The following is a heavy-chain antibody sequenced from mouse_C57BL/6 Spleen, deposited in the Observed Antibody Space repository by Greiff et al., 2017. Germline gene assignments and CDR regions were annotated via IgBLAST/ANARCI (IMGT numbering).Heavy chain of an antibody. CDR3: ARGVVDYYAMDY. J-gene: IGHJ4*01. CDR1: GYTFTSYW. Sequence: QVQLKQPGAELVRPGSSVKLSCKASGYTFTSYWMHWVKQRPIQGLEWIGNIDPSDSETHYNQKFKDKATLTVDKSSSTAYMQLSSLTSEDSAVYYCARGVVDYYAMDYWGQGTSVTVSS. CDR2: IDPSDSET. D-gene: IGHD1-1*01. V-gene: IGHV1-52*01.